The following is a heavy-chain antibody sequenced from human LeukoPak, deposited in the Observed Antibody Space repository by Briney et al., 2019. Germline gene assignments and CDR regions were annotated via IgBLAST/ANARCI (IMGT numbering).Heavy chain of an antibody. CDR3: ARGGDRSFDY. CDR2: IYHSGNT. J-gene: IGHJ4*02. Sequence: SETLSLTCTVSGGSINFYYWGWIRQPPGKGLEWIGSIYHSGNTLYNPSLKSRVTISVDKAKNQFSLNLNSVTAADTAVYYCARGGDRSFDYWGQGTLVTVSS. V-gene: IGHV4-38-2*02. D-gene: IGHD3-10*01. CDR1: GGSINFYY.